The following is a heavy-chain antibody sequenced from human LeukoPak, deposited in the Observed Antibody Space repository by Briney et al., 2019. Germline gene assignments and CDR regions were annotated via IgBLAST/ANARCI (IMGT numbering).Heavy chain of an antibody. V-gene: IGHV3-23*01. J-gene: IGHJ3*02. CDR1: GFTFSSYA. D-gene: IGHD3-10*01. Sequence: GGSLRLSCVASGFTFSSYAMSWVRQAPGKGLEWVSTISGSGGSTYYADSVKGRFTISRDNSKNTLYLQMNSLRAEDTAVYYCAKALQGSGRYYNPGAFDIWGQGTMVTVSS. CDR3: AKALQGSGRYYNPGAFDI. CDR2: ISGSGGST.